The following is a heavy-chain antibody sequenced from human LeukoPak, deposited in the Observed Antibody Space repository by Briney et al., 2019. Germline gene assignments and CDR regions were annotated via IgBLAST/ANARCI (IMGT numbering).Heavy chain of an antibody. CDR1: GGSFSGYY. J-gene: IGHJ5*02. D-gene: IGHD3-3*01. CDR3: ARDVPYYDFWSGALDNWFDP. Sequence: NPSETLSLTCAVYGGSFSGYYWSWIRQPPGKGLEWIGEINHSGSTNYNPSLKSRVTISVDTSKNQFSLKLSSVTAADTAVYYCARDVPYYDFWSGALDNWFDPWGQGTLVTVSS. V-gene: IGHV4-34*01. CDR2: INHSGST.